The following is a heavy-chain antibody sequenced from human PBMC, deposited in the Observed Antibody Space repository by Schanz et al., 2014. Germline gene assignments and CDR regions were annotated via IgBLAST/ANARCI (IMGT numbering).Heavy chain of an antibody. CDR2: ISAYTNNT. D-gene: IGHD2-2*01. V-gene: IGHV1-18*01. Sequence: QVQVVQSGAEVKKPGSSVKVSCKASGGTFSTYTISWVRQAPGQGLEWMGWISAYTNNTNYAQKVQGRVTMTTDTSTGTAYMELRSLRSDDTAVYYCARDRRRYCSTASCLHDNWFDPWGQGTLVIVSS. CDR1: GGTFSTYT. CDR3: ARDRRRYCSTASCLHDNWFDP. J-gene: IGHJ5*02.